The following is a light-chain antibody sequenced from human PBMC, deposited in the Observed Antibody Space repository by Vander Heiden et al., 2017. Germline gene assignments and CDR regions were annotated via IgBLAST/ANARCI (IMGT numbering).Light chain of an antibody. CDR3: QQFLSIPYT. Sequence: DIVMTQSPDSLAVSLGERATINCKSIQSVLYTSNYKNYLAWYQLKPGQPPKLLIYWASTRESGVPDRFSGSGSGTDFTLTINSLRADDVAVYYCQQFLSIPYTFGQGTRVEIK. CDR2: WAS. V-gene: IGKV4-1*01. CDR1: QSVLYTSNYKNY. J-gene: IGKJ1*01.